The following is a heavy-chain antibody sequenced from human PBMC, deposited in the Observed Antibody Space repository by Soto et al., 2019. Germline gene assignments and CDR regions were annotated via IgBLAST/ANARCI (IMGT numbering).Heavy chain of an antibody. D-gene: IGHD3-22*01. CDR3: ARDSYYDSSGYYYDY. CDR2: ISYDGSNK. J-gene: IGHJ4*02. Sequence: LRLSCAASGFTFSSYAIHWVRQAPGKGLEWVAVISYDGSNKYYADSVKGRFTISRDNSKNTLYLQMNSLRAEDTAVYYCARDSYYDSSGYYYDYWGQGTLVTASS. CDR1: GFTFSSYA. V-gene: IGHV3-30-3*01.